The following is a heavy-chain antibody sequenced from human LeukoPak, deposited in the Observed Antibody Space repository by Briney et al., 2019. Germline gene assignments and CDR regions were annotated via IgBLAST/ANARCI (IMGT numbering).Heavy chain of an antibody. J-gene: IGHJ4*02. CDR1: GGSISSGGYY. Sequence: SETLSLTCTVSGGSISSGGYYWSWIRQHPGKGLEWIGYIYYSGSTYYNPSLKSRVTISVDTSKNQFSLKLSSVTAADTAVYYCARDLGQGVLSLDYWGQGTLVTVSS. CDR2: IYYSGST. D-gene: IGHD3-16*01. V-gene: IGHV4-31*03. CDR3: ARDLGQGVLSLDY.